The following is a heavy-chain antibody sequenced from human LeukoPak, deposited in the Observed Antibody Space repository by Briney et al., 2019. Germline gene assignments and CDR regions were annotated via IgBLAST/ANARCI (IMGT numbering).Heavy chain of an antibody. CDR2: IYNSGST. Sequence: SETLSLTCTVSGGSISSYYWSWIRQPAGKGLERIGHIYNSGSTNYTPSLKGRVTMSVATSKNQFSLHLSSVTAADTAVYYCARSAFLVTAPGLYYFDYWGQGTLVAVSS. D-gene: IGHD6-13*01. CDR1: GGSISSYY. V-gene: IGHV4-4*07. CDR3: ARSAFLVTAPGLYYFDY. J-gene: IGHJ4*02.